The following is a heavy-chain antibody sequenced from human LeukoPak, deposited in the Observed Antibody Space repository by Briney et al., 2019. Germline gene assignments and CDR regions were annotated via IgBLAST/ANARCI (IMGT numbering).Heavy chain of an antibody. J-gene: IGHJ4*02. CDR2: ISSSSTYT. V-gene: IGHV3-11*03. D-gene: IGHD3-16*01. CDR3: AKSGGALDY. Sequence: PGGSLRLSCAVSGFSFSDSYMSWIRQAPGKALEWLSYISSSSTYTNYADSVKGRFTISRDDAKNSLYLQMNSLRAEDTAVYYCAKSGGALDYWGQGTLVTVSS. CDR1: GFSFSDSY.